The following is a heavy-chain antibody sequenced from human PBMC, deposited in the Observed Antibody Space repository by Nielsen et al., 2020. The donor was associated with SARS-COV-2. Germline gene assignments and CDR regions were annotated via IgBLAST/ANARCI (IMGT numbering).Heavy chain of an antibody. Sequence: ASVKVSCKASGYTFTSYGISWLRQAPGQGLEWMGWISAYNGNTNYAQKLQGRVTMTTDTSTSTAYMELKSLRSDDAAVYYCAGDRPPGITRTTHYGMDVWGQGTTVTVSS. CDR3: AGDRPPGITRTTHYGMDV. CDR1: GYTFTSYG. CDR2: ISAYNGNT. J-gene: IGHJ6*02. V-gene: IGHV1-18*01. D-gene: IGHD1-7*01.